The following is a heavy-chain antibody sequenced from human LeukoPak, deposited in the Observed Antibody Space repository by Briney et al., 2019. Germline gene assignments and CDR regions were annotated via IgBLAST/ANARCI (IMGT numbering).Heavy chain of an antibody. CDR2: IYSGGST. J-gene: IGHJ4*02. V-gene: IGHV3-53*01. D-gene: IGHD4-17*01. Sequence: GGSLRLSCAASGFTFSNYAMTWVRQAPGKGLEWVSVIYSGGSTYYADSVKGRFTISRDNSKNTLYLQMNSLRAEDTAVYYCERDQDGDYLFDYWGQGTLVTVSS. CDR3: ERDQDGDYLFDY. CDR1: GFTFSNYA.